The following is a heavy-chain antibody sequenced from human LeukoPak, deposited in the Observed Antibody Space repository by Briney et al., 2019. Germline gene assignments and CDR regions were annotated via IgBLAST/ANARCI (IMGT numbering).Heavy chain of an antibody. CDR1: GASISDYY. CDR2: IYYTGIA. J-gene: IGHJ4*02. D-gene: IGHD5-18*01. V-gene: IGHV4-59*08. Sequence: SETLSLTCTVSGASISDYYWSWIRQPPGKGLEWIGYIYYTGIANCNPSLKSRLTMSVDTSKSQLSLRLSSVTAADTAVYYCLTVDTSMGVDYWGQGTLVTVSS. CDR3: LTVDTSMGVDY.